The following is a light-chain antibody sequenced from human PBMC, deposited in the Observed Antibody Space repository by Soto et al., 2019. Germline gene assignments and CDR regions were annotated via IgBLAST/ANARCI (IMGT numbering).Light chain of an antibody. CDR3: QASDSSTTWGHVL. CDR2: QDN. CDR1: KLGNTY. V-gene: IGLV3-1*01. Sequence: SYELTQPPSVSVSPGQTASITCSGDKLGNTYASWYQQRPGQSPVLVIYQDNKRPSGIPERFSGSNSGNTATLTVSGTQAIDEADYYCQASDSSTTWGHVLFGGGTKLTVL. J-gene: IGLJ2*01.